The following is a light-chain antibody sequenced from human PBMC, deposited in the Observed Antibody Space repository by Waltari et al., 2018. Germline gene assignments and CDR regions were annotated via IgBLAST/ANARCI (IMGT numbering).Light chain of an antibody. V-gene: IGLV1-44*01. J-gene: IGLJ3*02. CDR1: RSNIGRNS. CDR2: TNN. CDR3: ASWDDTLNGLWV. Sequence: QSVLTQPPSASGTPGQKATISCSGSRSNIGRNSVSWYQQVPGTAPKLIIFTNNQRSSGVPDRFSASKSGTSASLAISGLQSEDEADYYCASWDDTLNGLWVFGGGTSLTVL.